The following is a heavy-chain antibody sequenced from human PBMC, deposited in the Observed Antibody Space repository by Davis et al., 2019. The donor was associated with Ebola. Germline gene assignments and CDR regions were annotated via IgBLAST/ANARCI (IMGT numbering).Heavy chain of an antibody. D-gene: IGHD1-26*01. CDR3: ARKVGASFDY. CDR2: INPSGGST. V-gene: IGHV1-46*01. J-gene: IGHJ4*02. Sequence: ASVKVSCKASGYTFTSYAMHWVRQAPGQRLEWMGIINPSGGSTSYAQKFQGRVTITADESTSTAYMELSSLRSEDTAVYYCARKVGASFDYWGQGTLVTVSS. CDR1: GYTFTSYA.